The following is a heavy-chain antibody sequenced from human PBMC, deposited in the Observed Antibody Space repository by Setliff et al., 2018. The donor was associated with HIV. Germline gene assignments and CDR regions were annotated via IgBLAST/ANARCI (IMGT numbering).Heavy chain of an antibody. CDR1: GGSISSTSYY. CDR3: ARRFEQWLAFDY. V-gene: IGHV4-39*01. Sequence: ETLSLTCTVSGGSISSTSYYWGRIRQPPGKGLEWIGNIYYSGGTDYHPSLKSRVTISVDTSKNQFSLKLGSVTAADTAVYFCARRFEQWLAFDYWGQGTLVTVSS. J-gene: IGHJ4*02. D-gene: IGHD6-19*01. CDR2: IYYSGGT.